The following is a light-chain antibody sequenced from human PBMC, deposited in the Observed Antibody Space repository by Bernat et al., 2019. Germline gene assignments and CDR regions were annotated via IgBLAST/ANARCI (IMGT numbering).Light chain of an antibody. CDR1: SSDVGAYNY. CDR3: CSYAGSYTFV. Sequence: QSALTQPRSVSGSPGQSVTISCTGTSSDVGAYNYVSWYQQHPGKAPKLMIYDVSKRPSVVPDLFSGSKSGNAASLPISGLQAEDEADYYCCSYAGSYTFVFGTGTKVTVL. J-gene: IGLJ1*01. V-gene: IGLV2-11*01. CDR2: DVS.